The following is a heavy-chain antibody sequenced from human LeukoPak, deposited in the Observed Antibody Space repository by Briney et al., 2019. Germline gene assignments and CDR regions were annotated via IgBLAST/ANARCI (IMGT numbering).Heavy chain of an antibody. Sequence: GGSLRLSCSASGFTFSSYAMHWVRQAPGKGLEYVSAISSSGGSTYYADSVKGRFTISRDNSKNTLYLQMSSLRAEDTAVYYCVRSRIPGWFDPWGQGTLVTVSS. D-gene: IGHD1-14*01. V-gene: IGHV3-64D*06. CDR3: VRSRIPGWFDP. CDR2: ISSSGGST. J-gene: IGHJ5*02. CDR1: GFTFSSYA.